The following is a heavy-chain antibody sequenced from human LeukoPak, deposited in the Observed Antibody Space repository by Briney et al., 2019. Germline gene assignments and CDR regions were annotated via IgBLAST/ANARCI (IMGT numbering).Heavy chain of an antibody. V-gene: IGHV3-20*04. D-gene: IGHD3-16*02. CDR1: GFTFDDFG. CDR2: INWNGGGT. CDR3: ARWELSGRVMERLSWIDH. J-gene: IGHJ4*02. Sequence: PGGSLRLSCAASGFTFDDFGMTRVRQAPGKGLEWVSGINWNGGGTGYADSVKGRFTSSRDNAKKILYLQMNSLRVEDTAVYYCARWELSGRVMERLSWIDHWGQGALVTVSS.